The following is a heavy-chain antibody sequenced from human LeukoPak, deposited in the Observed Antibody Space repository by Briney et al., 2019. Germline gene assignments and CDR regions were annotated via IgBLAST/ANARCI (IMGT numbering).Heavy chain of an antibody. D-gene: IGHD5-24*01. V-gene: IGHV3-21*01. CDR1: GFTFSSYG. CDR2: ISSSSSYI. CDR3: ARDSGDGYVD. Sequence: GGSLRLSCAASGFTFSSYGMNWVRQAPGKGLEWVSSISSSSSYIYYADSVKGRFTISRDNAKNSLYLQMNSLRAEDTAVYYCARDSGDGYVDWGQGTLVTVSS. J-gene: IGHJ4*02.